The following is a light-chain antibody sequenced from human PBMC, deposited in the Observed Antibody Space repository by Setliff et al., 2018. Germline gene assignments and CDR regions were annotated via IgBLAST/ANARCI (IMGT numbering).Light chain of an antibody. J-gene: IGLJ1*01. CDR1: SGDIGSFTF. Sequence: QSVLTQPASVSGSPGQSITISCTGSSGDIGSFTFVSWYQQYPDEAPKLIIFEVSDRPSGISDRFSGSKSANTASLTISGLQAEDEADYYCSSYSSRTTLDVFGTGTKVTVL. V-gene: IGLV2-14*03. CDR2: EVS. CDR3: SSYSSRTTLDV.